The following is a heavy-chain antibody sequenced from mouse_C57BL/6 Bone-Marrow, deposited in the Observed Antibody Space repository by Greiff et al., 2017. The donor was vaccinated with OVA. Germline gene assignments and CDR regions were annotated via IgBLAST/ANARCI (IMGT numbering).Heavy chain of an antibody. D-gene: IGHD5-1-1*01. CDR3: ARIILPYYFDY. Sequence: EVQLQQSGPELVKPGASVKISCKASGYTFTDYYMNWVKQSHGKSLEWIGDINPNNGGTSYNQKFKGKATLTVDKSSSTAYMELRSLTSEDSAVYYCARIILPYYFDYWGQGTTLTVSS. J-gene: IGHJ2*01. V-gene: IGHV1-26*01. CDR2: INPNNGGT. CDR1: GYTFTDYY.